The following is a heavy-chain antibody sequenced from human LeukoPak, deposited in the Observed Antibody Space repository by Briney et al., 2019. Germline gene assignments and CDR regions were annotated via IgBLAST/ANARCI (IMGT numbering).Heavy chain of an antibody. CDR3: ARTSTLNYDFWSGTEGAFDI. Sequence: GGSLRLSCAASGFTFSSYWMHWVRQAPGKGLVWVSRINSDGNSTSYADSVKGRFTISRDNAKNTLYLQMNSLRAEDTAVYYCARTSTLNYDFWSGTEGAFDIWGQGTMVTVSS. CDR2: INSDGNST. J-gene: IGHJ3*02. CDR1: GFTFSSYW. V-gene: IGHV3-74*01. D-gene: IGHD3-3*01.